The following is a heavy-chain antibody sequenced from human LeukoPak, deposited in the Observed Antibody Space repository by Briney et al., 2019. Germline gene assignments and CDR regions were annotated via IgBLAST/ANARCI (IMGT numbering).Heavy chain of an antibody. Sequence: PGRSLRLSCAASRFTFSTYGMHWVRQAPGKWLEWVALIPYDGINKYYADSVKGRFTVSRDNSKSTLYLQVNSLRAEDTAVYYCARDSDGMSVWGLGTTVTVSS. CDR2: IPYDGINK. CDR3: ARDSDGMSV. CDR1: RFTFSTYG. V-gene: IGHV3-30*03. J-gene: IGHJ6*02.